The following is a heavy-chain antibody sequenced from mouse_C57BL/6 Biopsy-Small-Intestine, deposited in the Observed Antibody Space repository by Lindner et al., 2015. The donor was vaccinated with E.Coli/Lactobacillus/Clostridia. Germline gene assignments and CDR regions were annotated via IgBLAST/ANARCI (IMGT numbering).Heavy chain of an antibody. Sequence: VQLQESGGRLVQPKGSLKLSCAASGFSFNTYAMYWIRQAPGKGLKWVARIRTKSNNYATYYADSVKDRFTISRDDSQSILYLQMNNLKTEDTAIYYCVRSNWDVWGQGTTLTVSS. CDR1: GFSFNTYA. CDR2: IRTKSNNYAT. J-gene: IGHJ2*01. V-gene: IGHV10-1*02. D-gene: IGHD4-1*01. CDR3: VRSNWDV.